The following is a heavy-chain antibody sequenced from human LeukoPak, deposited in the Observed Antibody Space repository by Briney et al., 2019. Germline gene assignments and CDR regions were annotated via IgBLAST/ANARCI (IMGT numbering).Heavy chain of an antibody. CDR2: INHSGGT. Sequence: SETLSLTCAVYGGSFSGYYWSWIRQPPGKGLEWIGEINHSGGTNYNPSLKSRVTISVDTSKNQFSLKLSSVTAADTAVYYCARKTYDSSGLIPHPGVFDIWGQGTMVTVSS. D-gene: IGHD3-22*01. CDR1: GGSFSGYY. V-gene: IGHV4-34*01. CDR3: ARKTYDSSGLIPHPGVFDI. J-gene: IGHJ3*02.